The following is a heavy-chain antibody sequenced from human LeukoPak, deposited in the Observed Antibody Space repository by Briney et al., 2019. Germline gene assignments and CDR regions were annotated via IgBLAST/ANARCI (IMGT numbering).Heavy chain of an antibody. CDR3: AVSRDLDY. CDR2: MSGSGGST. Sequence: GGSLRLSCAASGFTFSSYAISWVRQAPGRGLEWVSAMSGSGGSTYYADSVKGRFTISRDNSKNTLYLQMNSLRAEDTAVYYCAVSRDLDYWGQGTLVTVSS. J-gene: IGHJ4*02. CDR1: GFTFSSYA. V-gene: IGHV3-23*01.